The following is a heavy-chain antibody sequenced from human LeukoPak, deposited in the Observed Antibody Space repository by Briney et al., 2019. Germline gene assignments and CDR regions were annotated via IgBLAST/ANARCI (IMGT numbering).Heavy chain of an antibody. D-gene: IGHD3-22*01. CDR2: IYYSGST. Sequence: SETLSLTCTVSGGSISSYYWGWIRQPPGKGLEWIGSIYYSGSTYYNPSLKSRVTISVDTSKNQFSLKLSSVTAADTAVYYCAGNGGYYGYFDYWGQGTLVTVSS. J-gene: IGHJ4*02. CDR1: GGSISSYY. V-gene: IGHV4-39*07. CDR3: AGNGGYYGYFDY.